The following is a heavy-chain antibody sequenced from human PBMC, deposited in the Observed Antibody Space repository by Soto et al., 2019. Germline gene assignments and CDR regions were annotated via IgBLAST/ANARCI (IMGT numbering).Heavy chain of an antibody. Sequence: SETLSLTCAVYGGSFSGYYWSWIRQPQGKGLEWIGEINHSGSTNYNPSLKSRVTISVDTSKNQFSLKLSSVTAADTAVYYCARSPIYDSSGPYFDYWGQGTPVTGS. D-gene: IGHD3-22*01. CDR2: INHSGST. CDR3: ARSPIYDSSGPYFDY. CDR1: GGSFSGYY. V-gene: IGHV4-34*01. J-gene: IGHJ4*02.